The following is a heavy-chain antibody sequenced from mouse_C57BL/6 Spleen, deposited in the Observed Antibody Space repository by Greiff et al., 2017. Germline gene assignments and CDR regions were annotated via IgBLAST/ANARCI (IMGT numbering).Heavy chain of an antibody. CDR1: GYTFTSYW. J-gene: IGHJ2*01. V-gene: IGHV1-50*01. Sequence: VQLQQPGAELVKPGASVKLSCKASGYTFTSYWMQWVKQRPGQGLEWIGEIDPSDSYTNYNQKFKGKATLTVDTSSSTAYMQLSSLTSEDSAVYYCARKGFYYFDYWGQGITLTVSS. CDR3: ARKGFYYFDY. CDR2: IDPSDSYT.